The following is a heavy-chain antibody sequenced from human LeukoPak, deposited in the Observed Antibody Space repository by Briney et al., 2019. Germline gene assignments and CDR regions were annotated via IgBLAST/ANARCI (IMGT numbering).Heavy chain of an antibody. CDR3: RKFSSIWGFFDY. Sequence: GGSLRLSCAASGFTFSSYWMSWVRQAPGKGLEWVANIKQDGSEKYYVDAVKGRFTISRDNAKNSLYLQMNNLRAEGTAVYYCRKFSSIWGFFDYWGQGTLVTVFS. CDR1: GFTFSSYW. V-gene: IGHV3-7*03. CDR2: IKQDGSEK. J-gene: IGHJ4*02. D-gene: IGHD6-13*01.